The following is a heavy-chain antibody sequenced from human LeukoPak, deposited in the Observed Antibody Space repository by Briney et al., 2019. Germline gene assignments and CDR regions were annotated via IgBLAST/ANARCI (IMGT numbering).Heavy chain of an antibody. CDR1: GFTFSSYY. Sequence: GGSLRLSCAAAGFTFSSYYMNWVRQAPGKGPEWVSSLSSSGTYIYYADSVKGRFTISRDNARNSLYLQMNSLRAEDTAVYYCARAVYDSGNHLLYYGMNVWGQGTTVTVSS. CDR2: LSSSGTYI. V-gene: IGHV3-21*01. D-gene: IGHD3-10*01. CDR3: ARAVYDSGNHLLYYGMNV. J-gene: IGHJ6*02.